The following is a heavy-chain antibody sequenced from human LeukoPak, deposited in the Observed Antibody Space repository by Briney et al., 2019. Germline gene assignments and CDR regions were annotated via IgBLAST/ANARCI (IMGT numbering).Heavy chain of an antibody. Sequence: PGRSLRLSCAASGFTFSSYGMHWVRQAPGKGLEWVALTSYDGSNKDYADSVKGRFTISRDNSKNTLYLQMDSLRSEDTAVFYCTREVLVRGVRYYGMDVWGQGTTVTVSS. J-gene: IGHJ6*02. V-gene: IGHV3-30*04. D-gene: IGHD3-10*01. CDR3: TREVLVRGVRYYGMDV. CDR1: GFTFSSYG. CDR2: TSYDGSNK.